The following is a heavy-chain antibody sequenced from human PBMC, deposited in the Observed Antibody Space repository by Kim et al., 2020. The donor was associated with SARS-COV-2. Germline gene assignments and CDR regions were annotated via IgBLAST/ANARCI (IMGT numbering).Heavy chain of an antibody. CDR3: AKGTTGIHQERYFDY. D-gene: IGHD1-1*01. V-gene: IGHV3-23*01. Sequence: GGSLRLSCAASGFSFRTYAMTWVRQAPGKGLEWVSAIGSGGTTYYAASVKGRFSISRDNSKNTLYLQMNSLRAEDKGLYYCAKGTTGIHQERYFDYGGQGTLVTVSS. J-gene: IGHJ4*02. CDR2: IGSGGTT. CDR1: GFSFRTYA.